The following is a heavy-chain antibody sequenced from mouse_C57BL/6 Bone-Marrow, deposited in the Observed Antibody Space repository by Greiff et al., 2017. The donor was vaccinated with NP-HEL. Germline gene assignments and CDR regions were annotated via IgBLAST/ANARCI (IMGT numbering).Heavy chain of an antibody. CDR1: GYSIISGYY. D-gene: IGHD1-1*01. CDR3: AREGGYYGSPFAY. V-gene: IGHV3-6*01. CDR2: ISYDGSN. J-gene: IGHJ3*01. Sequence: EVQRVESGPGLVKPSQSLSLTCSVTGYSIISGYYWNWIRQFPGNKLEWMAYISYDGSNKYNPSLKNRISITRDISKNQFFLKLTSVTTEDTATYYCAREGGYYGSPFAYWGQGTLVTVSA.